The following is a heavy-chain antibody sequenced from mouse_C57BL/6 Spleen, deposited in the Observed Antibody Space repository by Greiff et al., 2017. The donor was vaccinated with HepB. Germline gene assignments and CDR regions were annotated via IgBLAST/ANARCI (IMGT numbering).Heavy chain of an antibody. J-gene: IGHJ4*01. V-gene: IGHV1-64*01. CDR1: GYTFPSYW. Sequence: VQLQQSGAELVKPGASVKLSCKASGYTFPSYWMHWVKQRPGQGLEWIGMIHPNSGSTNYNEKFKSKATLTVDKSSSTAYMQLSSLTSEDSAVYYCARGTAQRAMDYWGQGTSVTVSS. CDR2: IHPNSGST. D-gene: IGHD3-2*02. CDR3: ARGTAQRAMDY.